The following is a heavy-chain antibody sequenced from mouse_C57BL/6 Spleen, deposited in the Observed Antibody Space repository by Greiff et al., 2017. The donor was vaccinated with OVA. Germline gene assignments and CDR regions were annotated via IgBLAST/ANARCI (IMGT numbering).Heavy chain of an antibody. V-gene: IGHV1-55*01. D-gene: IGHD2-14*01. CDR3: ARRGPEGTPYWYFDV. Sequence: VKLQQPGAELVKPGASVKMSCKASGYTFTSYWITWVKQRPGQGLEWIGDIYPGSGSTNYNEKFKSKATLTVDTSSSTAYMQLSSLTSEDSAVYDCARRGPEGTPYWYFDVWGTGTTVTVSS. CDR2: IYPGSGST. J-gene: IGHJ1*03. CDR1: GYTFTSYW.